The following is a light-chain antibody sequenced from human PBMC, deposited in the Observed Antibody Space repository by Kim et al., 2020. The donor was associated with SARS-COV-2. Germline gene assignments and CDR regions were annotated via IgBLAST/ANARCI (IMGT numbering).Light chain of an antibody. CDR2: RDS. V-gene: IGLV3-9*01. CDR1: NKGRKN. Sequence: VTLGQTARITCGRNNKGRKNEHWNQQKPGRAPVLVIYRDSNRPSGIPERFSGANSGNTATLTISRAQAGDEADYYCQVWDSSTYVFGTGTKVTVL. J-gene: IGLJ1*01. CDR3: QVWDSSTYV.